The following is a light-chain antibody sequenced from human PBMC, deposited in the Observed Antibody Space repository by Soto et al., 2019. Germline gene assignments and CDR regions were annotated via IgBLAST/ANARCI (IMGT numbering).Light chain of an antibody. CDR3: QQYNKWPLWT. Sequence: EIVMTQSPATLSVSPGERATLSCRASQSVSSNLAWYQQKPGQAPRPVIYDASTRATGIPARFSGSGSGTEFTLTISRLQSEDFAVYYCQQYNKWPLWTFGQGTKV. J-gene: IGKJ1*01. CDR1: QSVSSN. V-gene: IGKV3-15*01. CDR2: DAS.